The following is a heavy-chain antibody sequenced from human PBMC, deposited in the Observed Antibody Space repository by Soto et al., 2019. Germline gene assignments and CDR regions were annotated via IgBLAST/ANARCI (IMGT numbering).Heavy chain of an antibody. CDR3: ANEAASYGMDV. Sequence: EVQLVESGGVVVQPGGSLRLSCAASGFTFDDYTMHWVRQAAGKGLEWVSLISWDGGSTYYADSVKGRFTISRDNSKNSLYLQMNSLRTEDTALYYCANEAASYGMDVWGQGTTVTVSS. CDR2: ISWDGGST. D-gene: IGHD6-25*01. V-gene: IGHV3-43*01. J-gene: IGHJ6*02. CDR1: GFTFDDYT.